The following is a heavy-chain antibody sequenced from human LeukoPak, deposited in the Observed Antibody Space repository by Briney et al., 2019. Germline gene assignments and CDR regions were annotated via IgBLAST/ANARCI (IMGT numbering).Heavy chain of an antibody. V-gene: IGHV4-34*01. CDR1: GGSFSGYY. D-gene: IGHD3-10*01. Sequence: SETLSLTCAVYGGSFSGYYWSWIRQSPGKGLEWIGSIYYSGSTYYKPSLKSRLTISVDTSKNHFSLKLSSVTTADTAVYYCARNRYYYGSRNYGVPTWFDPWGQGTLVTVSS. J-gene: IGHJ5*02. CDR2: IYYSGST. CDR3: ARNRYYYGSRNYGVPTWFDP.